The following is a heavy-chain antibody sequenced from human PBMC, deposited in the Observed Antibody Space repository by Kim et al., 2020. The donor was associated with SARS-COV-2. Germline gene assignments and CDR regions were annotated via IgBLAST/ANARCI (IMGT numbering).Heavy chain of an antibody. V-gene: IGHV4-39*07. J-gene: IGHJ5*02. Sequence: SETLSLTCIVSGGPISSSTYYWGWIRQPPGKGPEWIGSISYRGNTYYNPSLQSRVTISVDTSKNQFSLKLNSVTAADTAVYYCARMATTWWFDPWGQGTLVTVSS. CDR3: ARMATTWWFDP. D-gene: IGHD4-4*01. CDR1: GGPISSSTYY. CDR2: ISYRGNT.